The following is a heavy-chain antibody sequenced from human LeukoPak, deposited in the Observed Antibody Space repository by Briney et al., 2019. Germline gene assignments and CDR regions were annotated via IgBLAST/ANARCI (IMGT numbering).Heavy chain of an antibody. J-gene: IGHJ6*03. Sequence: GESLKISCRGSGYTFSSYWIGWVRQMPGKGLEWMGIIYPDDSDTRYSPSFQGQGTISAYKSISTAYLQWSSLKASDTAMYYCARLAYCSNDVCYSNYYYSMDVWGKGTTVTVSS. V-gene: IGHV5-51*01. CDR2: IYPDDSDT. CDR3: ARLAYCSNDVCYSNYYYSMDV. D-gene: IGHD2-8*01. CDR1: GYTFSSYW.